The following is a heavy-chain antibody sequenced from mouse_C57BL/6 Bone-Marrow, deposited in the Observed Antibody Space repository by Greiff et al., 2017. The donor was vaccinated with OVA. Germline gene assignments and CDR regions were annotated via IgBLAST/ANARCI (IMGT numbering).Heavy chain of an antibody. CDR2: ISNKANGYTT. D-gene: IGHD1-1*01. J-gene: IGHJ2*01. Sequence: EVHVVESGGGLVQPGGSLSLSCAASGFTFTDYYMRWVRQPPGKALEWLGFISNKANGYTTEYSSSVKGRFTISRDTSQSILYRQMNARRAEDSATYYCARARVVGRDFDYWGQGTTLTVSS. CDR3: ARARVVGRDFDY. V-gene: IGHV7-3*01. CDR1: GFTFTDYY.